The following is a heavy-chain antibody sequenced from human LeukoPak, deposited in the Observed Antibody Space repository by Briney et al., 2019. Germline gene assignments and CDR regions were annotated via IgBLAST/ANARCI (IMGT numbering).Heavy chain of an antibody. V-gene: IGHV4-59*11. Sequence: PSETLSLTCTVSGGSISSHYGSWIRQPPGKGLEWIGYIYYSGSTNYNPSLKSRVTISVDTSKNQFSLKLSSVTAADTAVYYCARVPRPYWYFDLWGRGTLVTVSS. J-gene: IGHJ2*01. CDR2: IYYSGST. CDR3: ARVPRPYWYFDL. CDR1: GGSISSHY.